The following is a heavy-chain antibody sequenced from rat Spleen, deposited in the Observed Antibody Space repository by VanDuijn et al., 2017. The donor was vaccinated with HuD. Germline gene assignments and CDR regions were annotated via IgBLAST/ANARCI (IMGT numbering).Heavy chain of an antibody. CDR2: ILYDGSRT. D-gene: IGHD1-6*01. CDR1: GFTFSDYN. Sequence: EVQLVESGGGLVQPGRSLKLSCAASGFTFSDYNMAWVRQAPKKGLEWVASILYDGSRTYYRDSVKGRFTFSRENAKNTLYLQMDSLRSEDTATYYCTRDRILRSTGFDYWGQGVMVTVSS. CDR3: TRDRILRSTGFDY. V-gene: IGHV5S10*01. J-gene: IGHJ2*01.